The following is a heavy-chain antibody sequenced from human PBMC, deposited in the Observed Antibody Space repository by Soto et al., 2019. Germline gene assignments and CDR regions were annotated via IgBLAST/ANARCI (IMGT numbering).Heavy chain of an antibody. Sequence: QVQLVESGGGVVQPGRSLRLSCAASGFTFSSYAMHWVRQAPGKGLEWVAVISYDGSNKYYADSVKGRFTISRDNSKNTLYLKRNSLGAADTAVYYGARGPASKVIAVAGLFDYWGQRTLVTVSS. V-gene: IGHV3-30-3*01. CDR1: GFTFSSYA. D-gene: IGHD6-19*01. CDR2: ISYDGSNK. CDR3: ARGPASKVIAVAGLFDY. J-gene: IGHJ4*02.